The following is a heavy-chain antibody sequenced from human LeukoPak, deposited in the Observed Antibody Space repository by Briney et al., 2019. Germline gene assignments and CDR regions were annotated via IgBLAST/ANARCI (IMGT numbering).Heavy chain of an antibody. CDR1: GYSISSGYY. CDR3: ARPRYDFWSGYYPPDAFDI. D-gene: IGHD3-3*01. V-gene: IGHV4-38-2*01. CDR2: IYHSGST. J-gene: IGHJ3*02. Sequence: SETLSLTCAVSGYSISSGYYWGWIRQPPGKGLEWIGSIYHSGSTYYNPSLKSRVTISVDTSKNQFSLKLGSVTAADTAVYYCARPRYDFWSGYYPPDAFDIWGQGTMVTVSS.